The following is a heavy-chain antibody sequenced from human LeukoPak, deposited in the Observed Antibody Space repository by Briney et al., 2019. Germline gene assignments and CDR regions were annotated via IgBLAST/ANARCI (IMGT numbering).Heavy chain of an antibody. J-gene: IGHJ6*02. V-gene: IGHV3-48*04. CDR1: GFTFSSHA. CDR3: ARAFSARYYYGMDV. Sequence: GGSLRLSCAASGFTFSSHAMHWVRQAPGKGLEWVSYISSSGSTIYYADSVKGRFTISRDNAKNSLYLQMNSLRAEDTAVYYCARAFSARYYYGMDVWGQGTTVTVSS. CDR2: ISSSGSTI.